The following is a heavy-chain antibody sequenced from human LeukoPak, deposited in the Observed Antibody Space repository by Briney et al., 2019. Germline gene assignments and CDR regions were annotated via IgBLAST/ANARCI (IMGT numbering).Heavy chain of an antibody. CDR3: AKGSSNWRDYYYFDY. CDR1: GFTFSNYW. CDR2: ISDSGGST. Sequence: PGGSLRLSCAASGFTFSNYWMSWVRQAPGKGLAWVSAISDSGGSTQYADSVKGRFIISRDNSKNTLYLQMNSLRVEDTAVYYCAKGSSNWRDYYYFDYWGQGTLVTVSS. J-gene: IGHJ4*02. V-gene: IGHV3-23*01. D-gene: IGHD6-13*01.